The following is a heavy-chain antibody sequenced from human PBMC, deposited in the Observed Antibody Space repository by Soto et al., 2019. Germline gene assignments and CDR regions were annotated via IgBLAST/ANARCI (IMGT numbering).Heavy chain of an antibody. CDR3: AKDRRAGGNYGFYSDF. Sequence: GGSLRLSCAASGFTFRSYVMTWVRQAPGKGLEWVSFSSATGSGTYYTDSVKGRFTISRENSKNTLYLQMTSLRADDTAVYYCAKDRRAGGNYGFYSDFWGQGALVTVSS. CDR1: GFTFRSYV. V-gene: IGHV3-23*01. CDR2: SSATGSGT. D-gene: IGHD1-7*01. J-gene: IGHJ4*02.